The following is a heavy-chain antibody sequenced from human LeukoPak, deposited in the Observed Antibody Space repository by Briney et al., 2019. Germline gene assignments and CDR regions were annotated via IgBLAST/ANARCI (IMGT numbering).Heavy chain of an antibody. V-gene: IGHV3-48*03. CDR1: GFTVSSYE. Sequence: GGSLRLSCAASGFTVSSYEMNWVRQAPGKGLEWVSYISSSGSTIYYADSVKGRFTISRDNAKNSLYLQMNSLRAEDTAVYYCARDPVLGYFDYWGQGTLVTVSS. CDR3: ARDPVLGYFDY. CDR2: ISSSGSTI. J-gene: IGHJ4*02.